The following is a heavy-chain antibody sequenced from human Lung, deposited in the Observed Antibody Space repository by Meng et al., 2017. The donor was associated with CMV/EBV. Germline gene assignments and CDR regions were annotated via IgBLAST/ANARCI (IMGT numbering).Heavy chain of an antibody. CDR2: IIPIFGTA. D-gene: IGHD2-2*01. J-gene: IGHJ6*02. CDR3: AREGGCSSTSCYYYYGMEV. CDR1: GGTFSSYA. Sequence: SSVNVSCKASGGTFSSYAISWVRQAPGQGLEWIGGIIPIFGTANYAQKFQGRVTITTDESTSTAYMELSSLRSEDTAVYYCAREGGCSSTSCYYYYGMEVWXQGDXVTV. V-gene: IGHV1-69*05.